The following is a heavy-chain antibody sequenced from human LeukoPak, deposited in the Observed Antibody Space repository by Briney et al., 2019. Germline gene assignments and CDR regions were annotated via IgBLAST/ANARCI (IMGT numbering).Heavy chain of an antibody. CDR3: ARVDVDYYYYMDV. Sequence: ASVKVSCKASGYTFTSFGISWVRQAPGQGLEWMGWISAYNGNTNYAQKLQGRVTMTTDTSTSTAYMELRSLRSDDTTVYYCARVDVDYYYYMDVWGKGTTVTVSS. D-gene: IGHD3/OR15-3a*01. J-gene: IGHJ6*03. CDR2: ISAYNGNT. V-gene: IGHV1-18*01. CDR1: GYTFTSFG.